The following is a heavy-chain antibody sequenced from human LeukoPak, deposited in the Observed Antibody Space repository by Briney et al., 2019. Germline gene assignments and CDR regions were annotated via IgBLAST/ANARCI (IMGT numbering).Heavy chain of an antibody. CDR3: ARDRYSSSGNFDY. V-gene: IGHV3-33*01. CDR2: IWSDGSNN. Sequence: RPGGSLRLSCAASGFTFSSHGMHWVRQAPGKGLEWVAVIWSDGSNNNYADSVKGRFTISRDNSKNTLYLQMNSLRGEDTAVYYCARDRYSSSGNFDYWGQGTLVTVSS. CDR1: GFTFSSHG. J-gene: IGHJ4*02. D-gene: IGHD6-6*01.